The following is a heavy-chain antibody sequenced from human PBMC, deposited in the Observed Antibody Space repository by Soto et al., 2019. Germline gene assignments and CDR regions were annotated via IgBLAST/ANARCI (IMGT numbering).Heavy chain of an antibody. Sequence: PSETLSLTCAVYGGSFSGYYWSWIRQPPGKGLEWIGEINHSGSTNYNPSLKSRVTVSVDTSKNQFSLKLSSVTAADTAVYYCATLGERQPPPHYGMDVWGQGTTVTVSS. V-gene: IGHV4-34*01. D-gene: IGHD1-1*01. CDR2: INHSGST. CDR3: ATLGERQPPPHYGMDV. J-gene: IGHJ6*02. CDR1: GGSFSGYY.